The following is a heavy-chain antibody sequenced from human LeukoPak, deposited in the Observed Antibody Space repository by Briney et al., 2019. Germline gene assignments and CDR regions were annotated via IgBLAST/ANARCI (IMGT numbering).Heavy chain of an antibody. CDR3: ARDMVRGVIIRGGFDP. D-gene: IGHD3-10*01. CDR1: GGSISSYY. CDR2: IYTSGST. J-gene: IGHJ5*02. Sequence: PSETLSLTCTVSGGSISSYYWSWIRQPAGKGLEWIGRIYTSGSTNYNPSLKSRVTVSVDTSKNQFSLKLSSVTAADTAVYYCARDMVRGVIIRGGFDPWGQGTLVTVSS. V-gene: IGHV4-4*07.